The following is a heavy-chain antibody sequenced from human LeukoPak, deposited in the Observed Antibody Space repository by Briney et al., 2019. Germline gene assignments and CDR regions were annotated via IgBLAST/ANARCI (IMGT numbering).Heavy chain of an antibody. CDR3: ARDPKKVGATLGFDY. CDR2: IYSGGST. Sequence: PGGSLRLSCAASGFTVSSNYMSWVRQAPGKGLEWVSVIYSGGSTYYADSVKGRFTISRDNSKNTLYLQMNSLRAEDTAVYYCARDPKKVGATLGFDYWGQGTLVTVSS. CDR1: GFTVSSNY. D-gene: IGHD1-26*01. V-gene: IGHV3-53*05. J-gene: IGHJ4*02.